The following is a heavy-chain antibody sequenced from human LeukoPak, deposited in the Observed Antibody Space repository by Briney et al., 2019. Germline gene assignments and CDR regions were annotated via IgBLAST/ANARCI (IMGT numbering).Heavy chain of an antibody. D-gene: IGHD2-2*01. J-gene: IGHJ6*03. CDR2: IGGSGGST. Sequence: GGSLRLSCAASGFTFSSYAMSWVRQTPGKGLEWVSAIGGSGGSTYYADSVKGRFTISRDNSKNTLYLQMNSLRAEDTAVYYCANQPIVVVPAAMQNYYYYYMDVWGKGTTVTVSS. V-gene: IGHV3-23*01. CDR1: GFTFSSYA. CDR3: ANQPIVVVPAAMQNYYYYYMDV.